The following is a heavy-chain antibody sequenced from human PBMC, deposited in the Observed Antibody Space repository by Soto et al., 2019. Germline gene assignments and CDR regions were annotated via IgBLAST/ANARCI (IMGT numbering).Heavy chain of an antibody. Sequence: SETLSLTCTVSGGSISGGYYWSWIRQHPGKGLEWIGYIYYSGSPYYNPSLKSRVTISVDTSKNQFSLKLSSVTAADTAVYYCAGIVVVPPTMGWFDPWGQGTLVTVSS. J-gene: IGHJ5*02. CDR1: GGSISGGYY. CDR3: AGIVVVPPTMGWFDP. D-gene: IGHD2-2*01. CDR2: IYYSGSP. V-gene: IGHV4-31*03.